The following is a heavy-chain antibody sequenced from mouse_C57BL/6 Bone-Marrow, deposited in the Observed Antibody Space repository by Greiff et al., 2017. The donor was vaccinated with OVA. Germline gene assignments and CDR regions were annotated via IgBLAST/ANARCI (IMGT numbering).Heavy chain of an antibody. J-gene: IGHJ4*01. CDR1: GYTFTSYW. Sequence: QVQLQQSGAELVKPGASVKLSCKASGYTFTSYWMHWVKQRPGQGLEWIGMIHPNSGSTNSNEKFKSKATLTVDKSSSTAYMQLSSLTSEDSAVYYCARGRCYYAMDYWGQGTSVTVSS. CDR2: IHPNSGST. V-gene: IGHV1-64*01. CDR3: ARGRCYYAMDY.